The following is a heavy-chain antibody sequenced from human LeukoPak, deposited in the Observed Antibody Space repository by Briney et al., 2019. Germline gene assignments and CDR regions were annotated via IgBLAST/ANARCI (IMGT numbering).Heavy chain of an antibody. CDR1: GGSFSGYY. J-gene: IGHJ4*02. D-gene: IGHD6-19*01. Sequence: PSETLSLTCAVYGGSFSGYYWSWIRQPPGKGLEWIGEINHSGSTNYNPSLKSRVTISVDTSKNQSSLKLSSLTAADTAVYYCARGGFYWASGWYYWGKGTLVTVSS. V-gene: IGHV4-34*01. CDR3: ARGGFYWASGWYY. CDR2: INHSGST.